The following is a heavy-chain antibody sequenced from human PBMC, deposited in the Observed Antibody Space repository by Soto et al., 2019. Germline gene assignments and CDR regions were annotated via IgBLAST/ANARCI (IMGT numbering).Heavy chain of an antibody. Sequence: QVQLVQSGAEVKKPGSSVKVSCKASGGTFSSYTISWVRQAPGQGLEWMGRIIPILGIANYAQKFQGRVTITADKSTRTAYMELSSLSSEDTAVYYCARSGLYGTEYEYGFDPWGQGTMVTVSS. CDR3: ARSGLYGTEYEYGFDP. D-gene: IGHD5-12*01. CDR2: IIPILGIA. J-gene: IGHJ5*02. CDR1: GGTFSSYT. V-gene: IGHV1-69*02.